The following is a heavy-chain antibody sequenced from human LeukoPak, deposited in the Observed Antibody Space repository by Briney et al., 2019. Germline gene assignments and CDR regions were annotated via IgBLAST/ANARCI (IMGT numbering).Heavy chain of an antibody. V-gene: IGHV4-38-2*01. D-gene: IGHD6-19*01. CDR3: ARSIAVAGLDY. CDR2: IYHSGST. Sequence: SETLSLTCAVSGYSISSGYYWGWIRQPPGKGLEWIGTIYHSGSTYYNPSLKSRVTISVDTSKNQFSLKLTSVTAADTAVYYCARSIAVAGLDYWGQGTLVTVSS. J-gene: IGHJ4*02. CDR1: GYSISSGYY.